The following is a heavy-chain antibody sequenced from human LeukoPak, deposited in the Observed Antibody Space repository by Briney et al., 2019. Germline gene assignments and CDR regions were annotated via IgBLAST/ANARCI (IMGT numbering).Heavy chain of an antibody. D-gene: IGHD5-18*01. CDR3: ARDRRYSYGRFDY. Sequence: ASVKVSCKASGYTFSSYAISWVRQAPGQGLEWMGRIIPILGIANYAQKFQGRVTITADKSTSTAYMELSSLRSEDTAVYYCARDRRYSYGRFDYWGQGTLVTVSS. V-gene: IGHV1-69*04. CDR1: GYTFSSYA. J-gene: IGHJ4*02. CDR2: IIPILGIA.